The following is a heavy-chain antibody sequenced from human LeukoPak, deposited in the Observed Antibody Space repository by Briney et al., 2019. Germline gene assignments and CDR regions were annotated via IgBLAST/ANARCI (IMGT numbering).Heavy chain of an antibody. J-gene: IGHJ4*02. D-gene: IGHD1-26*01. CDR1: GYTFTGYY. CDR2: ISAYNGNT. CDR3: ATARGYSGSYYY. V-gene: IGHV1-18*04. Sequence: ASVKVSCKASGYTFTGYYMHWVRQAPGQGLEWMGRISAYNGNTNYAQKLQGRVTMTTDTSTSTAYMELRSLRSDDTAVYYCATARGYSGSYYYWGQGTLVTVSS.